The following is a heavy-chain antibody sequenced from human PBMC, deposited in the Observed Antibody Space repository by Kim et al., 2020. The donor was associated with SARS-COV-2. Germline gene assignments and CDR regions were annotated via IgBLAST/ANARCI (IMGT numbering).Heavy chain of an antibody. Sequence: SVKVSCKASGGTFSSYAISWVRQAPGQGLEWMGGIIPIFGTANYAQKFQGRVTITADESTSTAYMELSSLRSEDTAVYYCARGLGYCSSTSCWAAYWVPWFDPWGQGTLVTVSS. V-gene: IGHV1-69*13. CDR1: GGTFSSYA. D-gene: IGHD2-2*01. J-gene: IGHJ5*02. CDR3: ARGLGYCSSTSCWAAYWVPWFDP. CDR2: IIPIFGTA.